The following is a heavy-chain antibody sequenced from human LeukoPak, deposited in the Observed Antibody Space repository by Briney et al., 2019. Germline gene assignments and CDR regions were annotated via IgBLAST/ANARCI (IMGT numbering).Heavy chain of an antibody. Sequence: SETLSLTCTASGGSISSRSYFWGWIRQPPGKGLEWIGSIYYSGSTYYNPSLKSRVTISVDTSKNQFSLRLNSVTAADTAVYYCVMWFGELYYFDYWGQGTLVTVSS. J-gene: IGHJ4*02. CDR1: GGSISSRSYF. V-gene: IGHV4-39*01. CDR3: VMWFGELYYFDY. D-gene: IGHD3-10*01. CDR2: IYYSGST.